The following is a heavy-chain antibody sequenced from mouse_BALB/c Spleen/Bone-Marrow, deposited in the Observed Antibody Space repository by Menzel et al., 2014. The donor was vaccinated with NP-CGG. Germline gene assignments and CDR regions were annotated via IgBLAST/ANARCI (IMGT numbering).Heavy chain of an antibody. J-gene: IGHJ4*01. CDR1: GYTFTSYY. V-gene: IGHV1S81*02. Sequence: QVQLKESGAELVKPGASVKLSCKASGYTFTSYYMYWVKQRPGQGLEWIGEINPSNGGTNFNEKFKSKATLTVDKSSSTAYMQLSSLTSEDSAVYYCTRSGYDYDNAMDCWGQGTSVTVSS. D-gene: IGHD2-4*01. CDR2: INPSNGGT. CDR3: TRSGYDYDNAMDC.